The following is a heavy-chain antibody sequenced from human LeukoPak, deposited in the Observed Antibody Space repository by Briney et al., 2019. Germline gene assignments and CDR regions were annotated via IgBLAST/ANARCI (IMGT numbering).Heavy chain of an antibody. D-gene: IGHD6-19*01. CDR2: ISGSGGST. CDR1: GFTFSSYA. CDR3: AKGSGIAVAGNFDY. Sequence: GGSLRLSCAASGFTFSSYAMSWVRQTPGKGLEWVSAISGSGGSTYYADSVKGRFTISRDNSKNTLYLQMNSLRAEDTAVYYCAKGSGIAVAGNFDYWGQGTLVTVSS. J-gene: IGHJ4*02. V-gene: IGHV3-23*01.